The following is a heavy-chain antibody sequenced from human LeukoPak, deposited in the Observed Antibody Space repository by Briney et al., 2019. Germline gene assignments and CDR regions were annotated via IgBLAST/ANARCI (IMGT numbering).Heavy chain of an antibody. J-gene: IGHJ5*02. CDR3: VRDKDYTDWEMYGRWFDP. D-gene: IGHD3-3*01. V-gene: IGHV4-39*07. CDR1: GGSISSSSYY. CDR2: IYYSGST. Sequence: PSETLSLTCTVSGGSISSSSYYWGWIRQPPGKGLEWIGSIYYSGSTYYNPSLKSRVTISVDTSKNQFSLRLSSVTAADTATYHCVRDKDYTDWEMYGRWFDPWGQGTLVTVSS.